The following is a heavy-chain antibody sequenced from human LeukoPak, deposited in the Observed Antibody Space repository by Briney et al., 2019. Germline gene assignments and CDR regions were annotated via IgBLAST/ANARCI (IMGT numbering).Heavy chain of an antibody. V-gene: IGHV3-30*18. D-gene: IGHD4-17*01. CDR3: AKDPDYGDYEAYFDY. J-gene: IGHJ4*02. Sequence: PGGSLRLSCAASGFTFSSYGMHWVRQAPGKGLEWVAVISYDGSNKYYADSVKGRFTISRDNSKNTLYLQMNSLRAEDTALYYCAKDPDYGDYEAYFDYWGQGTLVTVSS. CDR2: ISYDGSNK. CDR1: GFTFSSYG.